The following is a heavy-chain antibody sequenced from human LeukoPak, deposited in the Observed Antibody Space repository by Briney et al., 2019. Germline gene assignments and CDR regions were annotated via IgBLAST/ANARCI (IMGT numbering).Heavy chain of an antibody. V-gene: IGHV3-11*01. D-gene: IGHD2-21*01. CDR1: GFTFTDYY. Sequence: PGGSLRLSCAASGFTFTDYYMSWIRQAPGKGLEWLSYISRTGSTISYADSVKGRFTISRDNAKNSVYLQMNSLRADDTAVYYCAKDRNVIVWRDAFDIWGQGTMVTVSS. J-gene: IGHJ3*02. CDR2: ISRTGSTI. CDR3: AKDRNVIVWRDAFDI.